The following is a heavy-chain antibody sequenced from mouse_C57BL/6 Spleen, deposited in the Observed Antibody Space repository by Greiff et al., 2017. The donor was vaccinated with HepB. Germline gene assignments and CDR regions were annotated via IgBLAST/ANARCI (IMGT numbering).Heavy chain of an antibody. CDR1: GYTFTSYW. V-gene: IGHV1-53*01. Sequence: VQLQQSGTELVKPGASVKLSCKASGYTFTSYWMHWVKQRPGQGLEWIGNINPSNGGTNYNEKFKSKATLTVDKSSSTAYMQLSSLTSEDSAVYYGARSGDYDEFWFAYWGQGTLVTVSA. CDR3: ARSGDYDEFWFAY. CDR2: INPSNGGT. J-gene: IGHJ3*01. D-gene: IGHD2-4*01.